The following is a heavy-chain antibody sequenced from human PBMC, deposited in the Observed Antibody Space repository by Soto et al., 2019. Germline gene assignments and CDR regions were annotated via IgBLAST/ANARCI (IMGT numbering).Heavy chain of an antibody. D-gene: IGHD6-13*01. Sequence: SQTLSLTCAISGDSVSSNSAAWNWIRQSPSRGLEWLGRTYYRSKWYNDYAVSVKSRITINPDTSKNQFSLQLNSVTPEDTAVYYCARASSSWYGKIHRFLCDGMDVWGQGTTVTVSS. CDR2: TYYRSKWYN. CDR1: GDSVSSNSAA. J-gene: IGHJ6*02. V-gene: IGHV6-1*01. CDR3: ARASSSWYGKIHRFLCDGMDV.